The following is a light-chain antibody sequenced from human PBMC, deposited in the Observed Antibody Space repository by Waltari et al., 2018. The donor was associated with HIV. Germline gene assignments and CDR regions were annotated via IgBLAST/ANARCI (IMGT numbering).Light chain of an antibody. CDR2: GNN. Sequence: QSVLTQPPSVSGAPGQRVTISCTGRSSNIGAGYAVHWYQQLPGTAPKLLIYGNNNRPSGVPDRFSGSKSATSASLAITGLQAEDEADYYCQSYDSSLSGWVFGGGTKLTVL. CDR3: QSYDSSLSGWV. V-gene: IGLV1-40*01. CDR1: SSNIGAGYA. J-gene: IGLJ3*02.